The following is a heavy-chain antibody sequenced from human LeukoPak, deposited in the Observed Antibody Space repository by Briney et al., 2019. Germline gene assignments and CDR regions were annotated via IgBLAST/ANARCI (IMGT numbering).Heavy chain of an antibody. CDR2: MNPNSGRT. CDR3: ARETPSRYFDY. V-gene: IGHV1-8*02. CDR1: GYTFTSYG. Sequence: ASVKVSCKASGYTFTSYGISWVRQATGQGLEWMGWMNPNSGRTGDAQKFQGRITMTRNTSISTAYMELSSLRSDDTAVYYCARETPSRYFDYWGQGALVTVSS. J-gene: IGHJ4*02.